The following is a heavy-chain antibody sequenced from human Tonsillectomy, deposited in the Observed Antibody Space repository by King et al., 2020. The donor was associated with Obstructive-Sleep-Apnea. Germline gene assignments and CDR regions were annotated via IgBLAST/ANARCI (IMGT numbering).Heavy chain of an antibody. Sequence: VQLVESGAEVKKPGESLRISCKGSGYSFPNYWITWVRQMPGKGLGWMGGIGPSDSYNNYSPSFQGHVTISADKSINTAYLQWGSLKASDTAIYYCARPRGSSRYYFYGLNVWGQGTTVTVSS. CDR2: IGPSDSYN. CDR1: GYSFPNYW. J-gene: IGHJ6*02. CDR3: ARPRGSSRYYFYGLNV. D-gene: IGHD6-13*01. V-gene: IGHV5-10-1*03.